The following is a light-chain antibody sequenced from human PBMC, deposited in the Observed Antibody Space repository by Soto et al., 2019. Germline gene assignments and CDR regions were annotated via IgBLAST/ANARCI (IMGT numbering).Light chain of an antibody. CDR3: SSYTNRRDVV. J-gene: IGLJ2*01. Sequence: QSALTQPASVSGSPGQSITISCTGTSSDVGAYNSVSWYQLHPGKAPQLMIYDVTNRPSGVSNRFSGSKSGNTASLTISGLQAEDEADYYCSSYTNRRDVVFGEGTKLT. CDR1: SSDVGAYNS. CDR2: DVT. V-gene: IGLV2-14*03.